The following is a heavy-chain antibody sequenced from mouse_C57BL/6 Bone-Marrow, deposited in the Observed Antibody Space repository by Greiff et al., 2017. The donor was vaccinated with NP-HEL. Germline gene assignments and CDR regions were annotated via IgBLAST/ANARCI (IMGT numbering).Heavy chain of an antibody. V-gene: IGHV5-6*01. CDR2: ISSGGSYT. CDR1: GFTFSSYG. Sequence: EVKLMESGGDLVKPGGSLKLSCAASGFTFSSYGMSWVRQTPDKRLEWVATISSGGSYTYYPDSVKGRFTISRDNAKNTLYLQMSSLKSEDTAMYYCARHGVLRYPEFAGWGPGTLVTVSA. CDR3: ARHGVLRYPEFAG. J-gene: IGHJ3*01. D-gene: IGHD1-1*01.